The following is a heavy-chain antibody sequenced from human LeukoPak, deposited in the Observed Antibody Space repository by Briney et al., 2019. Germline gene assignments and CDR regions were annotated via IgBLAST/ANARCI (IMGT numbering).Heavy chain of an antibody. V-gene: IGHV4-30-2*01. CDR2: IYHSGSN. Sequence: PSQTLSLTCAVSGGSISSGGYSWSWIRQPPGKGLEWIGYIYHSGSNYYNPSLKSRVTISVDRSKNQFSLKLSSVTAADTAVYYCARGDSSSWYFDYWGQGTLVTVSS. CDR1: GGSISSGGYS. CDR3: ARGDSSSWYFDY. D-gene: IGHD6-13*01. J-gene: IGHJ4*02.